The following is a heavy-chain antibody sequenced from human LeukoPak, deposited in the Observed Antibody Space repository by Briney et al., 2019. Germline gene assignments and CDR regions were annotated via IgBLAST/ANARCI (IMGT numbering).Heavy chain of an antibody. D-gene: IGHD2-21*01. V-gene: IGHV4-59*01. CDR3: ARDCVGDSDAFDI. CDR1: GGSISSYY. Sequence: SETLSLTCTVSGGSISSYYWSWIRQPPGKGLEWIGYIYYSGSTNYNPSLKSRVTISVDTSKNQFSLKLSSVTAADTAVYHCARDCVGDSDAFDIWGQGTMVTVSS. J-gene: IGHJ3*02. CDR2: IYYSGST.